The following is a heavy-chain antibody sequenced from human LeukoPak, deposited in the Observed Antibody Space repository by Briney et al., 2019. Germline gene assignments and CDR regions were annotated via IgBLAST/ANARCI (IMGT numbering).Heavy chain of an antibody. V-gene: IGHV4-34*01. D-gene: IGHD1-7*01. CDR1: GGSFSNYY. J-gene: IGHJ6*03. Sequence: PSETLSLTCAVYGGSFSNYYWSWMRQHPGKGLEWIGEINDSGRTNYNPSLMSRVTVSVDTSKKQFSLRLTSVTATDTAVYYCARRWNYGRNYYIDVWGKGATVSVSS. CDR3: ARRWNYGRNYYIDV. CDR2: INDSGRT.